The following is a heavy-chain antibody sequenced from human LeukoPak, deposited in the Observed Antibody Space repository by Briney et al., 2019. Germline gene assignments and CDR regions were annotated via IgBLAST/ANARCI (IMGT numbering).Heavy chain of an antibody. Sequence: GGSLRLSCAASGFGFNDAAMTWVRQAPGKGLEWVSLISSSGANTYYADSVKGRFTISKDNSKNTLFLQMNSLRAEDTAMYYCVKDIQVTYWGQGTLVTVSS. CDR2: ISSSGANT. J-gene: IGHJ4*02. D-gene: IGHD4-23*01. CDR3: VKDIQVTY. V-gene: IGHV3-23*01. CDR1: GFGFNDAA.